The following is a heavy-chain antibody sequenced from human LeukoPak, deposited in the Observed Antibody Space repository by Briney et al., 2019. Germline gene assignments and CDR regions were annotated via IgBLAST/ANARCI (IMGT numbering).Heavy chain of an antibody. CDR3: ASSRQEIWFGESYYFDY. CDR2: IYSGGNT. J-gene: IGHJ4*02. CDR1: GFTVSNNY. Sequence: GGSLRLSCAVAGFTVSNNYMSWVRQAPGKGLEWGSVIYSGGNTYYADSVKGRFTISRDNSKNTLYLQMNSLRAEDTAVYYCASSRQEIWFGESYYFDYWGQGTLVTVSS. D-gene: IGHD3-10*01. V-gene: IGHV3-53*01.